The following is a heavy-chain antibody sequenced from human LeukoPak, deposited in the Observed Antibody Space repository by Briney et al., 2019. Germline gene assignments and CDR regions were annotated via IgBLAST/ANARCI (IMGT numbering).Heavy chain of an antibody. D-gene: IGHD3-10*02. J-gene: IGHJ6*04. Sequence: PGGSLRLSCVGSGLTFSTYVLSWVRQTPEKGLEWVSVIGGSGDSTYYADSVKGRFTISRDNAKNSLYLQMNSLRAEDTAVYYCAELGITMIGGVWGKGTTVTISS. CDR1: GLTFSTYV. CDR2: IGGSGDST. CDR3: AELGITMIGGV. V-gene: IGHV3-23*01.